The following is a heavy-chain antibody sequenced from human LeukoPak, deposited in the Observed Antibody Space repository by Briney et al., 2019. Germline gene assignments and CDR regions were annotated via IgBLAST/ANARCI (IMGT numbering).Heavy chain of an antibody. CDR3: ARQGKLLWFGELFGYYYYGMDV. D-gene: IGHD3-10*01. V-gene: IGHV4-59*08. CDR1: GGSFSGYY. Sequence: PSETLSLTCAVYGGSFSGYYWSWIRQPPGKGLEWIGYIYYSGSTNYNPSLKSRVTISVDTSKNQFSLKLSSVTAADTAVYYCARQGKLLWFGELFGYYYYGMDVWGQGTTVTVSS. CDR2: IYYSGST. J-gene: IGHJ6*02.